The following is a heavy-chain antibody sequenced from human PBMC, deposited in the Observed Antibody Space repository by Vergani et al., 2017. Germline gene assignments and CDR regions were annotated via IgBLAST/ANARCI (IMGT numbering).Heavy chain of an antibody. Sequence: QVQLVESGGGVVQPGRSLRLSCAASGFTFSRYAMHWVRQAPGKGLEWVAVISYDGSNKYYADSVKGRFTISRDKSKNTLYLQMNSLRAEDTAVYYCARDRGRVATMLDYWGQGTLVTVSS. CDR1: GFTFSRYA. J-gene: IGHJ4*02. V-gene: IGHV3-30-3*01. CDR3: ARDRGRVATMLDY. CDR2: ISYDGSNK. D-gene: IGHD5-12*01.